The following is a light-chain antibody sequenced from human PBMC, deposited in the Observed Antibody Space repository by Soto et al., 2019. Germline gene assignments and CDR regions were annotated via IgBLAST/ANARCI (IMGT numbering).Light chain of an antibody. CDR1: TGAVTSGHY. Sequence: QAVVTQEPSLTVSPGGTVTLTCGSSTGAVTSGHYPYWFQQKPGQAPRTLIYDTSNKHSWTPARFSGSLLGGKAALTRSGAQPEDEAEYYCLLSYSGARPYYVFGTGTKLTVL. CDR2: DTS. V-gene: IGLV7-46*01. J-gene: IGLJ1*01. CDR3: LLSYSGARPYYV.